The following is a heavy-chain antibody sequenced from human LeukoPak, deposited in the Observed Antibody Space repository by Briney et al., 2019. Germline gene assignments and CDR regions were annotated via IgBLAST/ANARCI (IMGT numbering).Heavy chain of an antibody. J-gene: IGHJ4*02. CDR1: GYSLSSGYY. D-gene: IGHD3-3*01. CDR2: IYHSGST. CDR3: ARQGASPLEWLTQPFDY. V-gene: IGHV4-38-2*01. Sequence: SETLSLTCAVSGYSLSSGYYWGWSRQPPGKWLEWIGGIYHSGSTYYNPSLKSRVTISVDTSKDQFSLKLSSVTAAHTAVYYCARQGASPLEWLTQPFDYWGQGTLVTVSS.